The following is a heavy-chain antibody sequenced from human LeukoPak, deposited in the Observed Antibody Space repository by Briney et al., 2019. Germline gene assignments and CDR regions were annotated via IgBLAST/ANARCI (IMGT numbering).Heavy chain of an antibody. CDR3: VRGARHYDFWSGYFYYYYGMDV. CDR1: GGTFSSYA. D-gene: IGHD3-3*01. CDR2: IIPIFGTA. Sequence: SVKVSCKASGGTFSSYAISWVRQAPGQGLEWMGGIIPIFGTANYAQKFQGRVTITADESTSTAYMELSSLRSEDTAVYYCVRGARHYDFWSGYFYYYYGMDVWGQGTTVTVSS. V-gene: IGHV1-69*13. J-gene: IGHJ6*02.